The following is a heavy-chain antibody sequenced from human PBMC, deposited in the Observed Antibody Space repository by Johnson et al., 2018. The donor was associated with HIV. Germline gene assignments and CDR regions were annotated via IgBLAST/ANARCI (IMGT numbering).Heavy chain of an antibody. J-gene: IGHJ3*02. V-gene: IGHV3-33*06. CDR1: GFTFSSYG. CDR3: AKGYSSSWYVAFDI. D-gene: IGHD6-13*01. CDR2: IWYDGSNK. Sequence: QVYVVESGGGVVQPGRSLRLSCAASGFTFSSYGMHWVRQAPGKGLEWVAVIWYDGSNKYYADSVKGRFTISRDNSKNTLYLQMNSLRAEDTAVYYCAKGYSSSWYVAFDIWGQGTMVTVSS.